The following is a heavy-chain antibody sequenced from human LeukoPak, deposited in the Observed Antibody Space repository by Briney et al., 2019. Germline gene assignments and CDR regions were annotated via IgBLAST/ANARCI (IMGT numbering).Heavy chain of an antibody. CDR2: INPNSGGT. V-gene: IGHV1-2*06. CDR3: ARVPTYPYYGSGSYYYFDY. CDR1: GYTFTGYY. Sequence: ASVKVSCKASGYTFTGYYMHWVRQAPGQGLEWMGRINPNSGGTNYAQKFQGRVTMTRDTSISTAYMELSRLRSDDTAVYYCARVPTYPYYGSGSYYYFDYWGQGTPVTVSS. J-gene: IGHJ4*02. D-gene: IGHD3-10*01.